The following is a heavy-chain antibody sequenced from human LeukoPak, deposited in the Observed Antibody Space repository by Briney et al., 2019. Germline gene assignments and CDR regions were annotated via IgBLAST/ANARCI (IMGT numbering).Heavy chain of an antibody. CDR2: IYYSGST. D-gene: IGHD6-13*01. Sequence: SETLSLTCTVSGGSISSYYWSWIRQPPGKGLEWIGYIYYSGSTNYNPSLKSRVTISVDTSKNQFSLKLSSVTAADTAVYYCAGAGSSWYAWGNNWFDPWGQGTLVTVSS. V-gene: IGHV4-59*01. J-gene: IGHJ5*02. CDR3: AGAGSSWYAWGNNWFDP. CDR1: GGSISSYY.